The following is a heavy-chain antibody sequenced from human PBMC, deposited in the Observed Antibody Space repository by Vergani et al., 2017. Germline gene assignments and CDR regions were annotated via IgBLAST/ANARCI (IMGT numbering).Heavy chain of an antibody. V-gene: IGHV4-39*02. CDR2: IYYSGST. CDR3: ARDSSGWYDY. J-gene: IGHJ4*02. D-gene: IGHD6-19*01. Sequence: QLQLQESGPGLVKPSETLSLTCTVSSGSISSSSYYWGWLRQPPGKGLEWIGSIYYSGSTYYNPSLKSRVTISVDTSKNQFSLKLSSVTAADTAVYYCARDSSGWYDYGGQGTLVTVYS. CDR1: SGSISSSSYY.